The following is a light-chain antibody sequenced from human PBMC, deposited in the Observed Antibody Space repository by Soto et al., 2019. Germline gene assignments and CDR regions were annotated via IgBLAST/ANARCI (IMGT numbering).Light chain of an antibody. CDR3: QKYNSAPWT. CDR2: AAS. J-gene: IGKJ1*01. V-gene: IGKV1-27*01. CDR1: QGISNY. Sequence: DIQMTQSPSSLSASVGDRVTITCRASQGISNYLAWYQQKPGKVPTLLIYAASTLQSGVPTRFSSSGSGTDFTLTISSLQPEDVATYYCQKYNSAPWTFGQGTKVEIK.